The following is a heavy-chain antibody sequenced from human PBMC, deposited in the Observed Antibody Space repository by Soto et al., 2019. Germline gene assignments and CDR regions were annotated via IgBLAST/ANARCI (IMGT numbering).Heavy chain of an antibody. J-gene: IGHJ3*02. D-gene: IGHD3-10*01. V-gene: IGHV4-34*01. Sequence: SETLSLTCAVYGGSFSGYYWSWIRQPPGKGLEWIGEINHSGSTNYNPSLKSRVTISVDTSKNQFSLKLSSVTAADTAVYYCARGAGWLGESRACDIWGQGTMGTVS. CDR2: INHSGST. CDR1: GGSFSGYY. CDR3: ARGAGWLGESRACDI.